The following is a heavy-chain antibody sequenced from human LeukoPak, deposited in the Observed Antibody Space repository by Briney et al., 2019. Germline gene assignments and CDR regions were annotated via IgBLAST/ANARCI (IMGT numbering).Heavy chain of an antibody. CDR2: IYYSGST. D-gene: IGHD6-19*01. J-gene: IGHJ4*02. V-gene: IGHV4-39*07. CDR1: GASISSSSYY. CDR3: EGGTRQWTSEYYFDY. Sequence: PSETLSLTCIVSGASISSSSYYWGWIRQPPGKGLEWIGSIYYSGSTYYNPSLKSRVTISVDTSKNQFSLKLSSVTAADTAVYYCEGGTRQWTSEYYFDYWGQGTLVTVSS.